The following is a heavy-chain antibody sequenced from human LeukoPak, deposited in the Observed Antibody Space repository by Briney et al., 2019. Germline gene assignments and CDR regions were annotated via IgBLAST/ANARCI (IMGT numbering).Heavy chain of an antibody. Sequence: SETLSLTCTVSGGSISSYYWSWIRQPPGKGLEGMGYIYYSGGTNYNPSLKSRVTISVDTSKNQFSLKLSSVTAADTAVYYCARLGFSNSGSYLAPSDYWGQGTLVTVSS. D-gene: IGHD1-26*01. V-gene: IGHV4-59*08. CDR1: GGSISSYY. CDR3: ARLGFSNSGSYLAPSDY. J-gene: IGHJ4*02. CDR2: IYYSGGT.